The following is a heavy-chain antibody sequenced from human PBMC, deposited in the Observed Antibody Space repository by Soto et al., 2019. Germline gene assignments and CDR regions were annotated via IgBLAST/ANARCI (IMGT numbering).Heavy chain of an antibody. CDR2: ILPILNLA. V-gene: IGHV1-69*08. CDR1: GGTFHSHT. Sequence: QVQLEQSGAEVKKPGSSVNVSCKTSGGTFHSHTITWGRQAPGQGLEWMGRILPILNLATYAQKFQGRLTITTDTSTTTVYMLLSSLTTKDAAVYYCATDDGDYYAAKDIYYWGQGSLVTVSS. J-gene: IGHJ4*02. CDR3: ATDDGDYYAAKDIYY. D-gene: IGHD2-2*01.